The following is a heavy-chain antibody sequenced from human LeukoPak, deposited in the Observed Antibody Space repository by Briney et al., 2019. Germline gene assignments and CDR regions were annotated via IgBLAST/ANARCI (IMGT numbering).Heavy chain of an antibody. D-gene: IGHD5-18*01. J-gene: IGHJ4*02. CDR3: AKEPPRGYNYGLDY. V-gene: IGHV3-66*01. CDR2: IYSGGST. Sequence: GGSLRLSCAASGFTVSSNYMSWVRQAPGKGLEWVSVIYSGGSTYYADSVKGRFTISRDNSKNTLYLQMNSLRAEDTAIYYCAKEPPRGYNYGLDYWGQGTLVTVSS. CDR1: GFTVSSNY.